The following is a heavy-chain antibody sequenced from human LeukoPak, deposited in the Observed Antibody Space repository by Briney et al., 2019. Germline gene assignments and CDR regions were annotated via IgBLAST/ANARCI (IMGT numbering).Heavy chain of an antibody. D-gene: IGHD3-22*01. Sequence: ASVTVSCKASGGTFSSYAISWVRQAPGQGLEWMGGIIPIFGTANYAQKFQGRVTITADESTSTAYMELSSLRSEDTAVYYCARGPSYYDSSGYYYYWGQGTLVTVSS. J-gene: IGHJ4*02. V-gene: IGHV1-69*13. CDR2: IIPIFGTA. CDR1: GGTFSSYA. CDR3: ARGPSYYDSSGYYYY.